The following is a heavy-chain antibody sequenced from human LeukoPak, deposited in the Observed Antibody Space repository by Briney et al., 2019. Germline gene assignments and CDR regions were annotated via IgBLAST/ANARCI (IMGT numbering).Heavy chain of an antibody. Sequence: KPSETLSLTCTVSGGSISSSSYYWGWIRQPPGKGPEWIGSIYYSGSSYYNPSLKSRVTISVDTSKNQFSLKLSSVTAADTAVYYCASLRERSYYARGFDYWGQGTLVTVSS. CDR2: IYYSGSS. J-gene: IGHJ4*02. CDR1: GGSISSSSYY. CDR3: ASLRERSYYARGFDY. V-gene: IGHV4-39*01. D-gene: IGHD3-3*01.